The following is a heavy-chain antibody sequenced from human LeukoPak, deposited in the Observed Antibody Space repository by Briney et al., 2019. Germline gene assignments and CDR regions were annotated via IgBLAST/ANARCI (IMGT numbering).Heavy chain of an antibody. CDR2: IWYDGCNK. D-gene: IGHD6-19*01. Sequence: GGSLRLSCAASGFTFRGYGMHGVRQAPGKGLGGGAVIWYDGCNKYYADSVKGRFTISRDNSKNTLYLQMNSLRAEDTAVYYCARDLAVGYYYYGMDVWGQGTTVTVSS. V-gene: IGHV3-33*01. CDR3: ARDLAVGYYYYGMDV. J-gene: IGHJ6*02. CDR1: GFTFRGYG.